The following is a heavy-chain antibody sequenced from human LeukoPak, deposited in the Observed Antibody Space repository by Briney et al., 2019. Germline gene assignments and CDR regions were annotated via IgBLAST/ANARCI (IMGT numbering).Heavy chain of an antibody. CDR3: AREDYYDSSGYYTDAFDI. CDR2: INHSGST. Sequence: SETLSLTCAVYGGSFSGYYWSWLRQPPGKGLEWIGEINHSGSTNYSPSLKSRVTISVDTSKNQFSLKLSSVTAADTAVYYCAREDYYDSSGYYTDAFDIWGQGTMVTVSS. D-gene: IGHD3-22*01. CDR1: GGSFSGYY. V-gene: IGHV4-34*01. J-gene: IGHJ3*02.